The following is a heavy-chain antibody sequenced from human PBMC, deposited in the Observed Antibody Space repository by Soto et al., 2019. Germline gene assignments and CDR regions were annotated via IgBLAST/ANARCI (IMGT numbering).Heavy chain of an antibody. D-gene: IGHD3-3*01. CDR3: AKDLHSGRDNYHYGADY. CDR1: GFSFSTYG. V-gene: IGHV3-30*18. J-gene: IGHJ4*02. Sequence: QVQLVEFGGGVVQPGRSLRLSCAASGFSFSTYGMHWVRQAPGKGLEWVAIISYDGSRKHYVDSIRGRFTISRDNSGNTVYLQMNSLSAEDTAVYFCAKDLHSGRDNYHYGADYWGQGILVTVSS. CDR2: ISYDGSRK.